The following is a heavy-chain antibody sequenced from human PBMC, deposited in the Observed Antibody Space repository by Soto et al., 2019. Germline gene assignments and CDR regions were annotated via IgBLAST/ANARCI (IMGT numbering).Heavy chain of an antibody. V-gene: IGHV1-69*01. Sequence: QAQVVQSGAEVRKPGSSVKLSCKASEGTFNSYAIAWVRQAPGQGLEWMGGIIPYYNTLNYAQKFQDRVTFTADGSTNTVYMELSSLKSDDTAVYFCASGASRWYPYFFDSCAQGTLVSVSS. CDR1: EGTFNSYA. D-gene: IGHD6-13*01. J-gene: IGHJ4*02. CDR2: IIPYYNTL. CDR3: ASGASRWYPYFFDS.